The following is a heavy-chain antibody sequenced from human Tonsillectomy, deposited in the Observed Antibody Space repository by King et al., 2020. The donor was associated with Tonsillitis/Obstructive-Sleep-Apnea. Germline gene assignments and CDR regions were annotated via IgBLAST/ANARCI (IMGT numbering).Heavy chain of an antibody. V-gene: IGHV4-59*01. CDR1: GVSISSYY. CDR2: IYYSGST. D-gene: IGHD2-8*01. J-gene: IGHJ3*02. Sequence: VQLQESGPGLVKPSETLSLTCTVSGVSISSYYWSWIRQPPGKGLEWFGYIYYSGSTNYNPSLKSRVTISVDTSKNQFSLKLSSVTAADTAVYYCARDMVLEAGGDAFDIWGQGTMVTVSS. CDR3: ARDMVLEAGGDAFDI.